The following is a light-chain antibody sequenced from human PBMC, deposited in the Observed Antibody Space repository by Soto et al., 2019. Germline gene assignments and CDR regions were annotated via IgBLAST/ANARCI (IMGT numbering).Light chain of an antibody. V-gene: IGKV3-15*01. Sequence: EIVMTQSPATLSVSPGERATLSCRASQSVSSNLAWYQQKPGQAPRLLIYGASTRATVIPARFSGSGSGTEFTLTISSLQSEDFAVYYCQQYNNWPPAFGKGTKVQIK. CDR1: QSVSSN. CDR3: QQYNNWPPA. J-gene: IGKJ1*01. CDR2: GAS.